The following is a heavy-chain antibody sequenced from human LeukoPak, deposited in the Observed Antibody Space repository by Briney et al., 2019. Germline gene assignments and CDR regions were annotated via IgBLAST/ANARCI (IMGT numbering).Heavy chain of an antibody. CDR3: ARGRGSYGAFDI. J-gene: IGHJ3*02. CDR2: MNPNSGNT. V-gene: IGHV1-8*01. CDR1: GYTFTSYD. Sequence: RASVKVSCKASGYTFTSYDINWVRQATGQGLEWMGWMNPNSGNTGYAQKFQGRVTMTRNTSISTAYMELSSPRSEDTAVYYCARGRGSYGAFDIWGQGTMVAVSS. D-gene: IGHD1-26*01.